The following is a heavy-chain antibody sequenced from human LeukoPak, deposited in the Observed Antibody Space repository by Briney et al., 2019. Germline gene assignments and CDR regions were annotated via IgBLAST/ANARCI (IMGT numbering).Heavy chain of an antibody. D-gene: IGHD2-21*02. V-gene: IGHV1-18*01. CDR2: ISAYNGKT. CDR3: ARAEKLLAYCGGDCQDNWFDP. Sequence: ASVKVSCKASGYTFTSYGISWVRQAPGKGVEGMGWISAYNGKTNYAQKLQGRVTMTTDTSTSTAYMELRSLRSDDTAVYYCARAEKLLAYCGGDCQDNWFDPWGQGTLVTVSS. CDR1: GYTFTSYG. J-gene: IGHJ5*02.